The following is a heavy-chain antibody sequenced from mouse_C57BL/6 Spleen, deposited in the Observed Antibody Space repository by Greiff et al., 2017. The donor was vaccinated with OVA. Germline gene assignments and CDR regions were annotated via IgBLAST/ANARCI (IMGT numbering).Heavy chain of an antibody. V-gene: IGHV1-18*01. J-gene: IGHJ4*01. CDR3: AKWAGGAMDY. CDR2: INPNNGGT. D-gene: IGHD1-1*02. Sequence: EVQLQQSGPELVKPGASVKIPCTASGYTFTNYNMDWVKQSHGKSLEWIGNINPNNGGTIYNQTFKGKATLTVDKSSSTAYMELRSLTSEDTAVYYCAKWAGGAMDYWGKGTSVTVSS. CDR1: GYTFTNYN.